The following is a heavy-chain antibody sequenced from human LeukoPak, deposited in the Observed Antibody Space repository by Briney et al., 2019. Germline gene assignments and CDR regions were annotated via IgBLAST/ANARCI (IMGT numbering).Heavy chain of an antibody. J-gene: IGHJ5*02. D-gene: IGHD6-25*01. CDR1: GFPFSSYS. CDR2: ISSTSSYI. CDR3: ARDPGYSSEGGP. V-gene: IGHV3-21*01. Sequence: GGSLRLSCAASGFPFSSYSMNWVRQAPGKGLEWVSYISSTSSYIYYADSVKGRFTISRDNAKNSLYLQMNSLRVEDTAVYYCARDPGYSSEGGPWGQGTLVTVSS.